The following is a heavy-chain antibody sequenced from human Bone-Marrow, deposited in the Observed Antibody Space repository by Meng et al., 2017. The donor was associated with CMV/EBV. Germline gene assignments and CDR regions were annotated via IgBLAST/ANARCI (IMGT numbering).Heavy chain of an antibody. J-gene: IGHJ6*02. CDR1: GGTFSSYA. CDR2: IIPILGIA. CDR3: ARDIVVVPAAIPVGQNYYGKYV. D-gene: IGHD2-2*01. Sequence: SVQVSCKASGGTFSSYAISWVRQAPGQGLEWMGGIIPILGIANYAQKFQGRVTITADKSTSTAYMELSSLRSEDTAVYYCARDIVVVPAAIPVGQNYYGKYVWGQGTTVTVSS. V-gene: IGHV1-69*10.